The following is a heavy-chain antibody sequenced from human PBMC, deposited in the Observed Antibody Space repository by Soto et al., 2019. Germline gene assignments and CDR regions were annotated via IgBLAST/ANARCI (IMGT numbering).Heavy chain of an antibody. J-gene: IGHJ4*02. CDR1: GGSISSSSYY. Sequence: QLQLQDSGPGLVKPSETLSLTCTVSGGSISSSSYYWGWIRQPPGKGLEWIGSIHDSGSTYYNPSLKSRVTNSVDTSKNQFCLKLSSVPAADTAVYYWARRLQPQLVLVDYWGQGTLVTVSS. CDR3: ARRLQPQLVLVDY. D-gene: IGHD6-13*01. V-gene: IGHV4-39*01. CDR2: IHDSGST.